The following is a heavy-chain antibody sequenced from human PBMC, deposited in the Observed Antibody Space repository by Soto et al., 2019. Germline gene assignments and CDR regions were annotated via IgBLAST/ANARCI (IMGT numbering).Heavy chain of an antibody. V-gene: IGHV1-46*01. CDR3: ARSSGGNFGIIIEGTNWFAP. D-gene: IGHD1-26*01. Sequence: ASVKVSCKAPRDTFTSYYINWVRQAPGQGLEWMGVINPHGGSTAYAQKFKGRVTLTRDTSASTVYMEVSSLTSEDTAMYYCARSSGGNFGIIIEGTNWFAPCGQGTLVTVSP. J-gene: IGHJ5*02. CDR2: INPHGGST. CDR1: RDTFTSYY.